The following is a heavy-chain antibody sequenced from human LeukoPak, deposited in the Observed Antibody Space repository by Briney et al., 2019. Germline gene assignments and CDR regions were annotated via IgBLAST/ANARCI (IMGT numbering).Heavy chain of an antibody. CDR3: ARDVPPDY. Sequence: SETLSLTCSGSGGSISPYYWSWIRQPAGEGLEWIGRVHSSGNTIYNPSLRGRVSMSVDTSKNQFSLKLTSVTAADTAVYYCARDVPPDYWGQGTLVTVSS. J-gene: IGHJ4*02. CDR1: GGSISPYY. CDR2: VHSSGNT. V-gene: IGHV4-4*07.